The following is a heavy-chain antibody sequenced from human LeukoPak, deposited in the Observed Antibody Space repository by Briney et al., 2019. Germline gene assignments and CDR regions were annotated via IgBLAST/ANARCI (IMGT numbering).Heavy chain of an antibody. CDR3: ARDTHDYSNSHDAFDI. Sequence: SETLSLTCNVSGGSISSYYWSWIRQPPGKGLEWIGYNYYSGSTNYNPSLKSRVTISVDTSKNQFSLKLSSVTAADTAVYYCARDTHDYSNSHDAFDIWGQGTMVTVSS. V-gene: IGHV4-59*12. J-gene: IGHJ3*02. CDR1: GGSISSYY. CDR2: NYYSGST. D-gene: IGHD4-11*01.